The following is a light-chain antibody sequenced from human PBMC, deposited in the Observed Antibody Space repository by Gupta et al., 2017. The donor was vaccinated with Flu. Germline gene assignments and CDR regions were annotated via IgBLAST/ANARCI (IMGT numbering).Light chain of an antibody. J-gene: IGKJ5*01. CDR1: QSISSN. Sequence: IVMTQSPDTLSVSPGERATLSCRASQSISSNLAWYQHKPGLTPRILIYGASTRATGIADRCSSGGCGTEFTLTISSLESEDFAVYYCQQYDDWPPITFGQGTRLEIK. CDR2: GAS. CDR3: QQYDDWPPIT. V-gene: IGKV3-15*01.